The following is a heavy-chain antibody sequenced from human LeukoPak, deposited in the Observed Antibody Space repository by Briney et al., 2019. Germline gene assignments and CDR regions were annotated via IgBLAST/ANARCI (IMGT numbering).Heavy chain of an antibody. CDR2: FEPEDAET. J-gene: IGHJ4*02. Sequence: ASVKVSCKVSGYTLPELSMNWVRQAPGKGLEWMGSFEPEDAETIYAQKFQGRVTMTEDTSTDTAYMELSSLRSEDTAVYYCATRKPPRKSYSSDWTGGEDYWGQGTLVTVSS. D-gene: IGHD6-19*01. V-gene: IGHV1-24*01. CDR3: ATRKPPRKSYSSDWTGGEDY. CDR1: GYTLPELS.